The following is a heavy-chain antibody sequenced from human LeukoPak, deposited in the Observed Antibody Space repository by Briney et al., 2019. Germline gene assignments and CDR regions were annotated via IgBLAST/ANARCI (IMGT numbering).Heavy chain of an antibody. CDR3: AAVSQIAVAGTGDY. D-gene: IGHD6-19*01. V-gene: IGHV1-58*01. CDR2: IVVGSGNT. J-gene: IGHJ4*02. CDR1: GFTFTSSA. Sequence: SVTVSFKASGFTFTSSAVQWVRQARGQRLEWIGWIVVGSGNTNYAQKFQERVTITRDMSTSTAYMELSSLRSEDTAVYYCAAVSQIAVAGTGDYWGQGTLVTVSS.